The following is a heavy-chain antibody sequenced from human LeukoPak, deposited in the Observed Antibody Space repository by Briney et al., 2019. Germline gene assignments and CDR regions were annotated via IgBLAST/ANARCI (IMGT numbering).Heavy chain of an antibody. Sequence: GGSLRLSCAASGFTFSNAWMSWVRQAPGKGREWVGRVKSKTDGGTTDYAAPVKGRFTISRDDSKTTLYLQMNSLTTEDTAVYYCIKDIGYMGVWGTGTTVTVSS. CDR2: VKSKTDGGTT. D-gene: IGHD2-15*01. V-gene: IGHV3-15*01. CDR3: IKDIGYMGV. J-gene: IGHJ6*03. CDR1: GFTFSNAW.